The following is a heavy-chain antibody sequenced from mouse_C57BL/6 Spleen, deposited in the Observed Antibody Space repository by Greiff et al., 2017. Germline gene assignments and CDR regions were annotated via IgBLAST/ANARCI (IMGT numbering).Heavy chain of an antibody. V-gene: IGHV1-4*01. CDR1: GYTFTSYT. Sequence: QVQLKESGAELARPGASVKMSCKASGYTFTSYTMHWVNQRPGQGLEWIGYINPSSGYTKYNQKFKDKATLTADKSSSTAYMQLRSLTDADSEDYSSAITSVVATGAMDDWGQGTSVTVSS. J-gene: IGHJ4*01. CDR3: AITSVVATGAMDD. D-gene: IGHD1-1*01. CDR2: INPSSGYT.